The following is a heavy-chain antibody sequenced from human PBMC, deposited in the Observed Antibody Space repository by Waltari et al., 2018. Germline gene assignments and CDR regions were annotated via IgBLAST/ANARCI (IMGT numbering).Heavy chain of an antibody. D-gene: IGHD5-18*01. Sequence: QVQLQESGPGLVKPSETLSLTCAVSGYSISSGYYWGWIRQPPGKGLEWIGSIYHSGSTYYTPSLKSRVTISVDTSKNQFSLKLSSVTAADTAVYYCARVSGWIQLWLWGYFDYWGQGTLVTVSS. V-gene: IGHV4-38-2*01. CDR2: IYHSGST. CDR1: GYSISSGYY. CDR3: ARVSGWIQLWLWGYFDY. J-gene: IGHJ4*02.